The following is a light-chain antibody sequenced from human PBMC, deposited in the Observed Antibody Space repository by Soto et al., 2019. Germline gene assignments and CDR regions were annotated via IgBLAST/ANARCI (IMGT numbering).Light chain of an antibody. CDR1: QSVNSSY. CDR3: QQNAGSPRT. Sequence: EIVLTQSPGTLSLSPGERATLSCRASQSVNSSYLAWYQQKPGQAPRLLIYAASSRTTGIPDRFSGSGSGTDFTLTISRLEPEDFAVYYCQQNAGSPRTFGQGTKVEIK. V-gene: IGKV3-20*01. J-gene: IGKJ1*01. CDR2: AAS.